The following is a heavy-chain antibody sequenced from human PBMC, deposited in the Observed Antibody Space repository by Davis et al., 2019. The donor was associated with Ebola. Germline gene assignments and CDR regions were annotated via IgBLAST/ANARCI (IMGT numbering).Heavy chain of an antibody. V-gene: IGHV4-34*01. CDR3: ARANGDFWYYFDY. J-gene: IGHJ4*02. CDR2: IYYSGST. CDR1: GGSFSGYY. Sequence: SETLSLTCAVYGGSFSGYYWSWIRQPPGKGLEWIGHIYYSGSTEYNPSLKSRVTISVDTSNNQFSLKLTSVTAADTAVYYCARANGDFWYYFDYWGQGSLVTVSS. D-gene: IGHD3-3*01.